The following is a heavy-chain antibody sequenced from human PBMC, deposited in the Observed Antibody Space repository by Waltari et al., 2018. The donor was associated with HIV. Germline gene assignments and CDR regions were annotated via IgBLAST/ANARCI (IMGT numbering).Heavy chain of an antibody. J-gene: IGHJ6*02. CDR2: MNPNSGNT. V-gene: IGHV1-8*01. CDR1: GYTFTSYD. CDR3: ARGAVTTEYYYYYYGMDV. Sequence: QVQLVQSGAEVKKPGASVKVSCKASGYTFTSYDINWVRQATGQGLEWMGWMNPNSGNTGYAQKFQGRVTMTRNTSISTAYMELSSLRSEDTAVYYCARGAVTTEYYYYYYGMDVWGQGTTVTVSS. D-gene: IGHD4-17*01.